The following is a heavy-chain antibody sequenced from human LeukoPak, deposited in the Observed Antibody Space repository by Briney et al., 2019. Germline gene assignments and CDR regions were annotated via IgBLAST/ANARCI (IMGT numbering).Heavy chain of an antibody. CDR1: GFPYSIYG. J-gene: IGHJ4*02. D-gene: IGHD4-17*01. CDR3: GRDSGDND. Sequence: GGPLRLSCAASGFPYSIYGMHGAPPAPGKGLEWVEVIWYDGSNKLYADSVKGQFTIYRDNSRDTLYLQMNSLSAEDTAVYYCGRDSGDNDWGQGSLVTVSS. CDR2: IWYDGSNK. V-gene: IGHV3-33*01.